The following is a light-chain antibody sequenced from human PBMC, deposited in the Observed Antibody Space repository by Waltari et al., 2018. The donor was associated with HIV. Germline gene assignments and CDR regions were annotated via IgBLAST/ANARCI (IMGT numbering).Light chain of an antibody. CDR3: LLYMGSAWV. CDR2: SPN. Sequence: QTVVTQEPSVSVSPGVTVTLTCALTSGSVSTTNYPSWYQQTPGQAPRTLIYSPNTRSSGVPDRFSGSILGNKAALTITGAQADDESDYYCLLYMGSAWVFGGGTRLTVL. J-gene: IGLJ3*02. V-gene: IGLV8-61*01. CDR1: SGSVSTTNY.